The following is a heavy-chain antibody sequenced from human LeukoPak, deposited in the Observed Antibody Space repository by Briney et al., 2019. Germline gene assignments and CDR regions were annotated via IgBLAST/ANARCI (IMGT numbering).Heavy chain of an antibody. CDR3: ARANTHGYNYYFDY. D-gene: IGHD5-24*01. CDR1: GGSISSGGYY. J-gene: IGHJ4*02. CDR2: IYYSGST. V-gene: IGHV4-31*03. Sequence: PSETLSLTRTVSGGSISSGGYYWSWIRQHPGKGLEWIGYIYYSGSTYYNPSLKSRVTISVDTSKNQFSLKLSSVTAADTAVYYCARANTHGYNYYFDYWGQGTLVTVSS.